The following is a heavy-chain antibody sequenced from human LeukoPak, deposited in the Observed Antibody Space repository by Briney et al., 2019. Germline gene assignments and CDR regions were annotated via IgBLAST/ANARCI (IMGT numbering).Heavy chain of an antibody. CDR1: GFTFSSYG. V-gene: IGHV3-23*01. CDR2: IRHSDDST. CDR3: AKTLFGVAIVLDS. D-gene: IGHD3-3*01. Sequence: GGSLRLSCAASGFTFSSYGMHWVRQPPGKGLEWVSVIRHSDDSTYNADSVKGRFTISRDISKNTLYLQMNSLSAEDTAIYYCAKTLFGVAIVLDSWGPGTLVTVSS. J-gene: IGHJ4*02.